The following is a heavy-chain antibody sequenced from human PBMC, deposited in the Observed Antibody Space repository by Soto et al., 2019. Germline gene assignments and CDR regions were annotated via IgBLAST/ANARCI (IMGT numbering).Heavy chain of an antibody. CDR2: INWKSDI. D-gene: IGHD3-16*01. CDR3: AISQDRGGRTTFIY. J-gene: IGHJ4*02. CDR1: GFTFDDNA. V-gene: IGHV3-9*01. Sequence: GGCLRLSGTASGFTFDDNAMHWVRQAPEKGLEWVSGINWKSDIGYADSVKGRFTTSRDNAENSLYLQMNSLRAEDTALYYCAISQDRGGRTTFIYWGQGTQVTVSS.